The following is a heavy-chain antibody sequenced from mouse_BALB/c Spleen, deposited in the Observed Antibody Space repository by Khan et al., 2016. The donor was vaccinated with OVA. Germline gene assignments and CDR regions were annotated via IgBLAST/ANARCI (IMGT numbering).Heavy chain of an antibody. CDR3: VRYYGKDYAMDY. D-gene: IGHD2-1*01. J-gene: IGHJ4*01. Sequence: EVELVESGGGLVQPGGSRKLSCAASGFSFSSFGMHWVRQAPEKGLEWVAYISSGSSTVYYADTVKGRFTISRDNPKNTLFLQMTNLRSEDTATYYCVRYYGKDYAMDYWGQGTSVTVSS. V-gene: IGHV5-17*02. CDR1: GFSFSSFG. CDR2: ISSGSSTV.